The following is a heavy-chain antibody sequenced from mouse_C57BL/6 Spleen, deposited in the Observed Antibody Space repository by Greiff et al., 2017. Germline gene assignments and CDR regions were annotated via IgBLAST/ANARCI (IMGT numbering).Heavy chain of an antibody. CDR1: GYAFTNYL. CDR3: ERVGGGYYDWFAD. J-gene: IGHJ3*01. CDR2: INPGSGGT. D-gene: IGHD2-3*01. Sequence: VQLQQSGAELVRPGTSVKVSCKASGYAFTNYLIEWVKQRPGQGLEWIGVINPGSGGTNDNEEFKGKATLTADKSSSTAYMQLSSLTSEDSAVYFGERVGGGYYDWFADWGQGTLVTVSA. V-gene: IGHV1-54*01.